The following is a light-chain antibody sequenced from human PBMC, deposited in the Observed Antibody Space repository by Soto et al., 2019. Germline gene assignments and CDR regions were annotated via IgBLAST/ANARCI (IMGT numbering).Light chain of an antibody. CDR2: GAS. CDR3: QQYGGSPFT. Sequence: EIVLTQSPGTLSLSPGERATLSCRASQSVSSSYLAWYRQKPGQAPRLLIYGASSRASGIPDRISGSGSGTDFTLTISRLEPEDFAVYYCQQYGGSPFTFGQGTRL. CDR1: QSVSSSY. V-gene: IGKV3-20*01. J-gene: IGKJ5*01.